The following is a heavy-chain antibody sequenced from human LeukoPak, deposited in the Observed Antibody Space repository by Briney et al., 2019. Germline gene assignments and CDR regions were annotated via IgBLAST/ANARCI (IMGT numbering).Heavy chain of an antibody. V-gene: IGHV3-23*01. Sequence: PGRSLRLSCAASGLPFSSYAMLWVPPPPGKGREWVSGISGNGGGTSYADSVKGRFTISRDNSKNTLYLQMNSLRVGDTAVYYCAKSFGYSRSWFDNWGQGTLVTVSS. D-gene: IGHD6-13*01. CDR3: AKSFGYSRSWFDN. J-gene: IGHJ4*02. CDR2: ISGNGGGT. CDR1: GLPFSSYA.